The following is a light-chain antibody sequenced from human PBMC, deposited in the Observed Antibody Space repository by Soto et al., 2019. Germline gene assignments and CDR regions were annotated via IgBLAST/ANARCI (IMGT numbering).Light chain of an antibody. CDR3: QKYGSTPLT. Sequence: EIVLKQSPDTLSLSPGERATLSCRASQSVKNNYLAWYQQKPGQPPRFLIYDASSRATGIPDRFSGSGSGTDFTLTISRLEPEDFAVYYCQKYGSTPLTFGGGTKEDIK. V-gene: IGKV3-20*01. J-gene: IGKJ4*01. CDR1: QSVKNNY. CDR2: DAS.